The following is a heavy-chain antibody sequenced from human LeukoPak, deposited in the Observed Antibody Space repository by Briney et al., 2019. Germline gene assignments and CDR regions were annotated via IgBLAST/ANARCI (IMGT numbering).Heavy chain of an antibody. V-gene: IGHV3-23*01. CDR2: ISGSGAST. D-gene: IGHD1-26*01. Sequence: GGSLRLSCAASGFTVSSNYMSWVRQAPGKGLEWISGISGSGASTYYADSVKGRFTISRDDSRNTLYLQMNSLRGDDTAVYYCAKDVGKWESLHFFDYWGQGTLVTVSS. CDR3: AKDVGKWESLHFFDY. CDR1: GFTVSSNY. J-gene: IGHJ4*02.